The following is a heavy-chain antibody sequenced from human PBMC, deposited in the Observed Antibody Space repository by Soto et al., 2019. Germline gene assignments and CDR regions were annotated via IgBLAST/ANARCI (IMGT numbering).Heavy chain of an antibody. D-gene: IGHD6-6*01. Sequence: QVQLVQSGAELKKPGASVKVSCKASGYTFRNYGINWVRQAPGQGLEWRGWISAYNGNTKYAQECQGRGTRTTNTPTSTAYMEVRSLKSDDTAVNYCARDGRQFVPNSDNVEVWGQGTKVTVSA. CDR1: GYTFRNYG. CDR2: ISAYNGNT. CDR3: ARDGRQFVPNSDNVEV. V-gene: IGHV1-18*01. J-gene: IGHJ3*01.